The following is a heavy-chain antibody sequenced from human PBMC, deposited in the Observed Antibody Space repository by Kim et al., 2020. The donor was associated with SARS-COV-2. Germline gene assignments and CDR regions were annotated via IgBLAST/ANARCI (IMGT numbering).Heavy chain of an antibody. D-gene: IGHD3-10*01. CDR1: GYTFTGYY. V-gene: IGHV1-2*06. Sequence: ASVKVSCKASGYTFTGYYMHWVRQAPGQGLEWMGRINPNSGGTNYAQKFQGRVTMTRDTSISTAYMELSRLRSDDTAVYYCARATYYGYYFDYWGQGTLVTVSS. CDR3: ARATYYGYYFDY. J-gene: IGHJ4*02. CDR2: INPNSGGT.